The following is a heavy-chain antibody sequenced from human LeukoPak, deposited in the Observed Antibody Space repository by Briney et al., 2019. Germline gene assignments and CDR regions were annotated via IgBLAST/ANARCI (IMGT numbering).Heavy chain of an antibody. CDR3: ARDPGGYDSSGYYSPLDY. V-gene: IGHV3-30-3*01. Sequence: GGSLRLSCAASGFTFSSYAMSWVRQAPGKGLEWVAVISYDGSNKYYADSVKGRFTISRDNSKNTLYLQMNSLRAEDTAVYYCARDPGGYDSSGYYSPLDYWGQGTLVTVSS. D-gene: IGHD3-22*01. CDR1: GFTFSSYA. CDR2: ISYDGSNK. J-gene: IGHJ4*02.